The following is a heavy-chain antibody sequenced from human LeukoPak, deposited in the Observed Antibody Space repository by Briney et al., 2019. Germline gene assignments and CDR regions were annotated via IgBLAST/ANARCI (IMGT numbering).Heavy chain of an antibody. CDR2: ISAYNGNT. Sequence: ASVKVSCKASGYTFTGYYMHWVRQAPGQGLEWMGWISAYNGNTNYAQKLQGRVTMTTDTSTSTAYMELRSLRSDDTAVYYCARDRGGGLYSSSWYPFDYWGQGTLVTVSS. D-gene: IGHD6-13*01. V-gene: IGHV1-18*04. CDR3: ARDRGGGLYSSSWYPFDY. CDR1: GYTFTGYY. J-gene: IGHJ4*02.